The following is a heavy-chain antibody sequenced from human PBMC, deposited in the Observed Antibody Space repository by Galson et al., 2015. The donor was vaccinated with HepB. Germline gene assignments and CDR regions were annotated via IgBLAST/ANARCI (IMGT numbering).Heavy chain of an antibody. D-gene: IGHD4-17*01. Sequence: SVKVSCKASGYSFTSFGITWVRQAPGQGLEWMGWISPNSANAKYAQKFQGRVTLTTETSTNTAYTELGSLRSDDTAVYYCARVTVTTISPNYYYGFDVWGQGTTVSVSS. V-gene: IGHV1-18*01. J-gene: IGHJ6*02. CDR2: ISPNSANA. CDR1: GYSFTSFG. CDR3: ARVTVTTISPNYYYGFDV.